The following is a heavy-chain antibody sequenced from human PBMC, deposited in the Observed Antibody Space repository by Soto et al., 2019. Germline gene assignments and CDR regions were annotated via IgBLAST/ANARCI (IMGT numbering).Heavy chain of an antibody. CDR2: INHSGST. D-gene: IGHD3-3*01. V-gene: IGHV4-34*01. CDR3: ARDYNDFWSGHFDY. CDR1: GGSFSGYY. Sequence: SETMPLTCAVEGGSFSGYYWSWIRQPPGKGLEWIGEINHSGSTNYNPSLKSRVTISVDTSKNQFSLKLSSVTAADTAVYYCARDYNDFWSGHFDYWGQGALVIVSS. J-gene: IGHJ4*02.